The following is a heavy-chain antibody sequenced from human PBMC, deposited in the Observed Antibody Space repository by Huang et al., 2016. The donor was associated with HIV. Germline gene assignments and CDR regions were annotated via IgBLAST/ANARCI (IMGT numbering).Heavy chain of an antibody. Sequence: VESGGRLVQPGGSIRLSCVGSTFRFGAYWMSWVRQSAGKGVEWVANIKQDESEKYDVDSVNGRFNISRDNAKKVLFLEMNNVRVEDTATYYCATKTAAMDIWGQGTTVTVS. V-gene: IGHV3-7*01. D-gene: IGHD1-7*01. CDR1: TFRFGAYW. J-gene: IGHJ6*02. CDR2: IKQDESEK. CDR3: ATKTAAMDI.